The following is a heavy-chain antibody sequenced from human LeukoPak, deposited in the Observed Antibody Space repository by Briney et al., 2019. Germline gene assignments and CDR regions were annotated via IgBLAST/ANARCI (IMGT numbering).Heavy chain of an antibody. V-gene: IGHV4-39*01. CDR3: ARVIPYYYYMDV. J-gene: IGHJ6*03. CDR2: IYYSGST. CDR1: GGSISSSSYY. D-gene: IGHD4-23*01. Sequence: SETLSLTCTVSGGSISSSSYYWGWIRQPPGKGLEWRGSIYYSGSTYYNPSLESRVTISVDTSKNQFSLKLSSVTAADTAVYYCARVIPYYYYMDVWGKGTTVTVSS.